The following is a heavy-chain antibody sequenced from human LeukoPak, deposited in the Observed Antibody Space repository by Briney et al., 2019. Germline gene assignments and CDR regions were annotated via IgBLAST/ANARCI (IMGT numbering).Heavy chain of an antibody. CDR3: ARGGTAVVVDY. CDR2: IYHSGSS. Sequence: PSETLSLTCTVPGYSIGSGYYWGWIRQPPGKGLEYIGSIYHSGSSYYNPSLMSRVTISVDTSKNQFSLKLTSVSAADTAVYYCARGGTAVVVDYWGQGTLVTVSS. V-gene: IGHV4-38-2*02. J-gene: IGHJ4*02. CDR1: GYSIGSGYY. D-gene: IGHD6-19*01.